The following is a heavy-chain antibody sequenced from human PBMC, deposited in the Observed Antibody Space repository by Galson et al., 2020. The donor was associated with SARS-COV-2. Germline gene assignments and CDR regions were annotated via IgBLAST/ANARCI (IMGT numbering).Heavy chain of an antibody. V-gene: IGHV3-48*02. Sequence: GGSLRLSCVASGFDFSSSSMNWVRQAPGKGLEWVAHVGYSYTVVYADSVRGRFTISRDNAKNSVFLQMNGLRDDDTAMYYCARVWLDSTGRQHWWFDHWGQGTLVTVSS. CDR3: ARVWLDSTGRQHWWFDH. J-gene: IGHJ5*02. CDR2: VGYSYTVV. D-gene: IGHD3-9*01. CDR1: GFDFSSSS.